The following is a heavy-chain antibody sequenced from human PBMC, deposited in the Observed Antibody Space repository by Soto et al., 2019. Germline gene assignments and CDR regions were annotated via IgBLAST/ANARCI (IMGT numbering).Heavy chain of an antibody. J-gene: IGHJ4*02. CDR3: AKDRGWSSADLEY. V-gene: IGHV3-30*18. D-gene: IGHD6-19*01. CDR2: RSYDGSSK. Sequence: QVQLVESGGGVVQPGSSLRLSCAASGFNFSSFGMHWVRQAPGKGLEWVALRSYDGSSKYYQDSLKGRFTISRDKSKNTLYLQMSSLRVEDTAVYYCAKDRGWSSADLEYWGQGTLVTVSS. CDR1: GFNFSSFG.